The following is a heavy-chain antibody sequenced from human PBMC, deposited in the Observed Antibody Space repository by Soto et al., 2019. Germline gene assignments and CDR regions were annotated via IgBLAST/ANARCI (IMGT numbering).Heavy chain of an antibody. CDR3: ARGGYYYGSGSYDGMDV. Sequence: SETLSLTCPVSGGSISSGDYYWSWIRQPPGKGLEWIGYIHYSGSTYYNPSLKSRVTISVDTSKNQFSLKLSSVTAADTAVYYCARGGYYYGSGSYDGMDVWGQGTKVTVSS. J-gene: IGHJ6*02. D-gene: IGHD3-10*01. CDR1: GGSISSGDYY. V-gene: IGHV4-30-4*01. CDR2: IHYSGST.